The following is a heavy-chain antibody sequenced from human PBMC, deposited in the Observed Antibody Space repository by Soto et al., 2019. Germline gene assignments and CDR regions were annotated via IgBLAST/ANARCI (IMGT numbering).Heavy chain of an antibody. CDR2: ISYDGSNK. CDR1: GFTFSSYG. CDR3: AKDRGKWLRFRCYDGMDV. Sequence: GGSLRLSCAASGFTFSSYGMHWVRQAPAKGQEWVAVISYDGSNKYHADSVQGRFTISRDNSKNTLYLQMNSLRAEDTAVDYGAKDRGKWLRFRCYDGMDVWGQGTTVTVSS. D-gene: IGHD5-12*01. V-gene: IGHV3-30*18. J-gene: IGHJ6*02.